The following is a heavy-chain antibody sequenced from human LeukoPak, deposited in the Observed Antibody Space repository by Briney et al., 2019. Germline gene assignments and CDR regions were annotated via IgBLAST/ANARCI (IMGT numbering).Heavy chain of an antibody. Sequence: SETLSLTCAVYGGSFSGYYWSWIRQPPGKGREWIGEINHSGSTNYNPSLKSRVTISVDTSKNQFSLKLSSVTAADTAVYYCARGHYYDSSGYYYNYYYYMDVWGKGTTVTVSS. CDR1: GGSFSGYY. CDR2: INHSGST. V-gene: IGHV4-34*01. CDR3: ARGHYYDSSGYYYNYYYYMDV. D-gene: IGHD3-22*01. J-gene: IGHJ6*03.